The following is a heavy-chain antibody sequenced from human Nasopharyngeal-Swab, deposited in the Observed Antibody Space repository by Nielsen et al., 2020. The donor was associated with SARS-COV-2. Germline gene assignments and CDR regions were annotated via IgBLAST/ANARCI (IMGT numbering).Heavy chain of an antibody. Sequence: RQAPGKGLEWIGYIYYSGSTYYNPSLKSRVTISVDTSKNQFSLKLSSVTAAGTAVYYCARDIGTPAYPRYYYYGMDVWGQGTTVTVSS. J-gene: IGHJ6*02. CDR3: ARDIGTPAYPRYYYYGMDV. V-gene: IGHV4-31*02. CDR2: IYYSGST. D-gene: IGHD1-1*01.